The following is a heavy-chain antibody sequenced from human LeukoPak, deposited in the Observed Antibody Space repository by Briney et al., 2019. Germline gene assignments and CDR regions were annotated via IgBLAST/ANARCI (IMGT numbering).Heavy chain of an antibody. D-gene: IGHD3-22*01. J-gene: IGHJ4*02. CDR3: AKGRALAGDTYYYDGSGYPQTFDY. V-gene: IGHV3-23*01. CDR2: ISGSGGST. Sequence: GGSLRLSCAASGFTFSSYAMSWVRQAPGKGLEWVSAISGSGGSTYYADSVKGRFTISRDNSKNTLYLQMNSLRAEDTAVYYCAKGRALAGDTYYYDGSGYPQTFDYWGQGTLVTVSS. CDR1: GFTFSSYA.